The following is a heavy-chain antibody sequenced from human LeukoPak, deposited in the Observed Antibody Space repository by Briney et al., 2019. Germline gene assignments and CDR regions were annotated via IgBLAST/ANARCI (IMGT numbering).Heavy chain of an antibody. CDR3: ARTEEGRFDY. V-gene: IGHV3-7*03. CDR2: IKQDGSEK. Sequence: GGSLRLSCAGSGFIVSSNYMSWVRQAPGKGLEWVANIKQDGSEKYYVDSVKGRFTISRDNSKNTLYLQMNSLRAEDTGVYYCARTEEGRFDYWGQGTLVAVSS. D-gene: IGHD1-26*01. CDR1: GFIVSSNY. J-gene: IGHJ4*02.